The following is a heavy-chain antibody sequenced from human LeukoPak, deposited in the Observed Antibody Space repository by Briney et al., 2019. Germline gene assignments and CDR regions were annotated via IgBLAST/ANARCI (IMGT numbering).Heavy chain of an antibody. CDR3: ARGSSGWYGFDY. Sequence: PSETLSLTCAVYGGSFSGYYWSWIRQPPGKGLEWIGEINHSGSTNYNPSLKSRVTISVDTSKNQFSLKLSSVTAADTAVYYCARGSSGWYGFDYWGQGTLVTVSS. J-gene: IGHJ4*02. D-gene: IGHD6-19*01. CDR1: GGSFSGYY. V-gene: IGHV4-34*01. CDR2: INHSGST.